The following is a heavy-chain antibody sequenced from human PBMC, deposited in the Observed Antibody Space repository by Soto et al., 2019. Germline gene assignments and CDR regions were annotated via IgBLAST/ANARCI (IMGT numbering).Heavy chain of an antibody. D-gene: IGHD2-21*01. CDR2: INHSGST. J-gene: IGHJ6*02. Sequence: QVQLQQWGAGLLKPSETLSLTCAVYGGSFSGYYWSWIRQPPGKGLEWIGEINHSGSTNYTPSLTIQSPVSVAPSKSGCSWRLSSVPAGETPVTNCPRFGVQRSPGCPRRVGGCSKGVMDVWGQGTTVTV. V-gene: IGHV4-34*01. CDR1: GGSFSGYY. CDR3: PRFGVQRSPGCPRRVGGCSKGVMDV.